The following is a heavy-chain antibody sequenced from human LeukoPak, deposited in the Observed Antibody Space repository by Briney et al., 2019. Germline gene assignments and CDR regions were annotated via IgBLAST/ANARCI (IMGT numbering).Heavy chain of an antibody. Sequence: GGSLRLSCAASGFTFSASWMSWVRQAPGKGLKWVANIKEDGSAKYYVDSVTGRFTISRDNAKNSLFLQMNSLRAEDTAVYYCARDAEGGTYRYWGQGTLVTVSS. CDR2: IKEDGSAK. J-gene: IGHJ4*02. CDR1: GFTFSASW. CDR3: ARDAEGGTYRY. V-gene: IGHV3-7*04. D-gene: IGHD1-26*01.